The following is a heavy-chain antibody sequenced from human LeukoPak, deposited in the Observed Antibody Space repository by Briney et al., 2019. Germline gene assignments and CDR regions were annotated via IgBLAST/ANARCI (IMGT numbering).Heavy chain of an antibody. J-gene: IGHJ5*02. D-gene: IGHD6-13*01. Sequence: GGSLRLSCAASGFTFSSYSMNWVRQAPGKGLEWVSSISSTSDYMYYAGSVKGRFIISRDNAKNSLYLQMNSLRAEDTAIYYCARGVAASGSWYWFDPWGQGNLVTVSS. CDR3: ARGVAASGSWYWFDP. CDR2: ISSTSDYM. V-gene: IGHV3-21*01. CDR1: GFTFSSYS.